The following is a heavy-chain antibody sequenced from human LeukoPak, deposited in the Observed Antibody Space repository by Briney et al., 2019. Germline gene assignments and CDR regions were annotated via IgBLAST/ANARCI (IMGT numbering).Heavy chain of an antibody. J-gene: IGHJ4*02. CDR3: ARGSPPRRNYDSRGYYSYYFDY. CDR2: ISAYNGNT. Sequence: ASVKVSCKASGYTFTSYGISWVRQAPGQGLEWMGWISAYNGNTHYAQKLQGRVTMTKDTSTSTVYMELRSLRSDDTAVYYCARGSPPRRNYDSRGYYSYYFDYWGQGTLVTVSS. V-gene: IGHV1-18*01. D-gene: IGHD3-22*01. CDR1: GYTFTSYG.